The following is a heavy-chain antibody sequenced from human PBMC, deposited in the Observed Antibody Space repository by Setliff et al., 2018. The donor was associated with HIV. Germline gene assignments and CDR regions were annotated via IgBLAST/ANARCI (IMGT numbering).Heavy chain of an antibody. CDR1: GGSFSDNY. CDR2: IYHSGTT. Sequence: SETLSLTCAVYGGSFSDNYWSWIRQSPGKGLEWVGSIYHSGTTYYNPSLKSRVTISVDTSKNQFSLRLTSVPAADTAMYHCARDRSSGWSKDWFDTWGQGILVTVSS. CDR3: ARDRSSGWSKDWFDT. D-gene: IGHD6-19*01. V-gene: IGHV4-34*01. J-gene: IGHJ5*02.